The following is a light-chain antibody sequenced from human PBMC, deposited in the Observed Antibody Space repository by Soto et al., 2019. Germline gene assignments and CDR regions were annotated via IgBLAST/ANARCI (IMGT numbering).Light chain of an antibody. CDR3: QQYGSSGT. CDR1: QSVSNNY. Sequence: EIVLTQSPGTLSLSPGERATLSCRASQSVSNNYLAWYQQKPGQAPRLLIYGASNRATGIPDRLSGSGYGPDFNLTTSRLEPEDFAVYYCQQYGSSGTFGQGTKVDIK. J-gene: IGKJ1*01. CDR2: GAS. V-gene: IGKV3-20*01.